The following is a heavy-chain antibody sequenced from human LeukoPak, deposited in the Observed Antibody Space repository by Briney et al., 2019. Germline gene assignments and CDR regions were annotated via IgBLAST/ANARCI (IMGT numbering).Heavy chain of an antibody. CDR3: AKANQRRGFQH. J-gene: IGHJ1*01. V-gene: IGHV3-43*02. Sequence: GGSLRLSCAASGFSFDDNAMYWVRQAPGKGLEWVSLISGDGATTYYADSVKGRFNISRDNSKSSLYLQMNSLRSEDTALYYCAKANQRRGFQHWGQGTLVTVSS. CDR1: GFSFDDNA. CDR2: ISGDGATT. D-gene: IGHD3-10*01.